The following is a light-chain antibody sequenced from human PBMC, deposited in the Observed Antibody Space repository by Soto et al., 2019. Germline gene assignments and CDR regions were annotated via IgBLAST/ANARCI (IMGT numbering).Light chain of an antibody. V-gene: IGLV2-14*01. CDR1: SSDIGGYKY. J-gene: IGLJ1*01. Sequence: QSVLTQTHYVSGSLGQSITISCTGTSSDIGGYKYVSWYQQHPGKAPKLIIFEVSNRPSGVSDRFSGSNSGNTASLTLSGLQAADEVDYYWSLYTSENTYVFGHGTMVTVL. CDR2: EVS. CDR3: SLYTSENTYV.